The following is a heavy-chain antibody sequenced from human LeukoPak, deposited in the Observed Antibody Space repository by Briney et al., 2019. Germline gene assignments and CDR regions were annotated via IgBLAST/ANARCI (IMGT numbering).Heavy chain of an antibody. CDR3: AKGAVAGTGFDY. CDR1: GFTFDDYA. D-gene: IGHD6-19*01. V-gene: IGHV3-9*01. Sequence: PRGSLRLSCAASGFTFDDYAMHWVRQAPGKGLEWVSGISWNSGSIGYADSVKGRFTISRDNAKNSLYLQMNSLRAEDTALYYCAKGAVAGTGFDYWGQGTLVTVSS. J-gene: IGHJ4*02. CDR2: ISWNSGSI.